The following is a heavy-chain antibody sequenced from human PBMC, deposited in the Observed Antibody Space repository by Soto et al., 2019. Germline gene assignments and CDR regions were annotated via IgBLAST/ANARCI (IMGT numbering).Heavy chain of an antibody. V-gene: IGHV4-4*02. CDR2: LFHTGSA. CDR1: GGSITSNW. CDR3: ARHIAVSGTRGFDH. J-gene: IGHJ4*02. Sequence: QVQLQESGPGLMKPSGTLSLTCAVSGGSITSNWWSWVRQPPGKGLEWIAELFHTGSANYNPSLVGRLTISMDKSRNHLSRNLTSVTAADTAVYYCARHIAVSGTRGFDHWGQGTLVTVSS. D-gene: IGHD2-21*01.